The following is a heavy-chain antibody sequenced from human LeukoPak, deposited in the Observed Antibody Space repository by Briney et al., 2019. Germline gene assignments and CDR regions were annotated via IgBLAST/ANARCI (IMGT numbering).Heavy chain of an antibody. V-gene: IGHV4-34*01. D-gene: IGHD2-2*01. CDR1: GGSFSGYY. CDR3: ARAVVVVPAAMRLNWFDP. Sequence: PSETLSLTCAVYGGSFSGYYWSWIRQPPGKGLEWIGEINHSGSTNYNPSLKSRVTISVDTSKNQFSLKLSSVTAADTAVYYCARAVVVVPAAMRLNWFDPWGQGTLVTVSS. CDR2: INHSGST. J-gene: IGHJ5*02.